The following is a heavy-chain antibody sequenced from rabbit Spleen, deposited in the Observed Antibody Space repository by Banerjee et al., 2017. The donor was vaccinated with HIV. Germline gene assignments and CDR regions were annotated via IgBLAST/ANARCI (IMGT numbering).Heavy chain of an antibody. CDR1: GLDFSRTG. D-gene: IGHD8-1*01. V-gene: IGHV1S47*01. CDR3: ARNLENYAGSSYLDL. CDR2: IDLLFGTT. J-gene: IGHJ4*01. Sequence: EEYGGDLVQPEGSLALTCKASGLDFSRTGVSWVRQAPGKGLEWIGYIDLLFGTTYYASWVNGRFTISSDNAQNTVDLQMNSLTAADTATYFCARNLENYAGSSYLDLWGQGTLVTVS.